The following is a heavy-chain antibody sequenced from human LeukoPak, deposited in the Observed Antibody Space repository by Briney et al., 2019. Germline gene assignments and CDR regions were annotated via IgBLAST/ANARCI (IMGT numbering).Heavy chain of an antibody. CDR3: TTEAVMVTLGLDAFDI. CDR1: GFTFSSYG. D-gene: IGHD5-18*01. J-gene: IGHJ3*02. V-gene: IGHV3-30*03. Sequence: PGRSLRLSCAASGFTFSSYGMHWVRQAPGKGLEWVAVISYDGSNKYYADSVKGRFTISRDNSKNTLYLQMNSLRAEDTAVYYCTTEAVMVTLGLDAFDIWGQGTMVTVSS. CDR2: ISYDGSNK.